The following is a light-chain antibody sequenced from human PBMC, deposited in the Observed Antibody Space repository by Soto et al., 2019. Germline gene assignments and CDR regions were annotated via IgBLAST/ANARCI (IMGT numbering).Light chain of an antibody. Sequence: DIQMTQSPSSLSASVGDRGTITCQASQDISNYLNWYQQKPGKAPKXMIYAASSLQSGVPSRFSGSGSGTDFTLTISSLQPEDFATYYCQQSYSTPRTLGQGTKVDIK. J-gene: IGKJ1*01. CDR1: QDISNY. CDR3: QQSYSTPRT. CDR2: AAS. V-gene: IGKV1-39*01.